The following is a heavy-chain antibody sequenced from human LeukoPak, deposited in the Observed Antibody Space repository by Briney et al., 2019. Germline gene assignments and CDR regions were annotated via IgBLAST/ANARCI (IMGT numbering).Heavy chain of an antibody. D-gene: IGHD3-10*01. CDR1: GGSIRNYY. CDR2: IYYSGGT. V-gene: IGHV4-59*08. Sequence: SETLSLTCTVSGGSIRNYYWSWIRQPPGKGLEWVGYIYYSGGTNYCPSLKSRVTISVDTSKNHFSLKLSSVTAADTAVYYCARGTLYYVSGSYHNWFDRWGQGTLVTVSS. CDR3: ARGTLYYVSGSYHNWFDR. J-gene: IGHJ5*02.